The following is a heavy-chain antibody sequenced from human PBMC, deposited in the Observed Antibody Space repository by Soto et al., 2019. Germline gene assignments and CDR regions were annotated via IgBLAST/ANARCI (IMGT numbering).Heavy chain of an antibody. D-gene: IGHD6-13*01. CDR1: GFTFDDYA. CDR2: ISWNSGSI. Sequence: EVQLVESGGGLVQPGRSLRLSCAASGFTFDDYAMHWVRQAPGKGLEWVSGISWNSGSIGYADSVKGRFTISSDNAKNSLDMQMNSFRVEVTAWYFLAKDGLLRAAGLGWFDSWCQGTLVTVSS. V-gene: IGHV3-9*01. CDR3: AKDGLLRAAGLGWFDS. J-gene: IGHJ5*01.